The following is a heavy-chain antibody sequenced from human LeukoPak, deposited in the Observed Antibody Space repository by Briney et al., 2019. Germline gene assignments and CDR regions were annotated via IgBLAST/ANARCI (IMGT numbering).Heavy chain of an antibody. J-gene: IGHJ4*02. CDR1: GFTFSGSA. CDR3: NMVYCSGGSCYSKQDY. V-gene: IGHV3-73*01. CDR2: IRSKANSYAT. Sequence: GGSLKLSCAASGFTFSGSAMHWVRRASGKGLEWVGRIRSKANSYATAYAASVKGRFTISRDDSKNTAYLQMNSLKTEDTAVYYCNMVYCSGGSCYSKQDYWGQGTLVTVSS. D-gene: IGHD2-15*01.